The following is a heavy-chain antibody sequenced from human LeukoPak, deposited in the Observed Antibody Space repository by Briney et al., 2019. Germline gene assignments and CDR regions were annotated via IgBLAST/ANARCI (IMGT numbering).Heavy chain of an antibody. D-gene: IGHD5-24*01. CDR2: ISAYNGNT. J-gene: IGHJ5*02. Sequence: ASVKVSCKASGYTFTSYGISWVRQAPGQGLEWMGWISAYNGNTNYAQKLQSRVTMTTDTSTSTAYMELRSLRSDDTAVYYCARQRWPINWFDPWGQGTLVTVSS. V-gene: IGHV1-18*01. CDR3: ARQRWPINWFDP. CDR1: GYTFTSYG.